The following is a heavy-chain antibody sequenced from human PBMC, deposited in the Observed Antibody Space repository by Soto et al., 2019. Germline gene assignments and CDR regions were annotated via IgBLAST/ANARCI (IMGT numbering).Heavy chain of an antibody. Sequence: GESLKISCKGSGYSFTSYWIGWVRQMPGKGLEWMGIIHPGDSNIRYSPSVQGQVTISADKSISTAYLQWSSLKASDTAIYYCARRRSSSWPTYYYYGMDVWGQGTTVTVSS. CDR2: IHPGDSNI. J-gene: IGHJ6*02. CDR1: GYSFTSYW. CDR3: ARRRSSSWPTYYYYGMDV. V-gene: IGHV5-51*01. D-gene: IGHD6-6*01.